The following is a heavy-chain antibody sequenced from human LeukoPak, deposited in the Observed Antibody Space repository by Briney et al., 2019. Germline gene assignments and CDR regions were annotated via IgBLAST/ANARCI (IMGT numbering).Heavy chain of an antibody. V-gene: IGHV5-51*01. CDR3: ARWVTADRGKKDAFDI. CDR2: IYPGDSDT. CDR1: GYSFTTYW. J-gene: IGHJ3*02. D-gene: IGHD2-21*02. Sequence: PGESLKISCPASGYSFTTYWIVWVRQMPGNDLEWMGIIYPGDSDTRYSPSFQGQVTISADKSISTAYLQWSSLKASDTAIYHCARWVTADRGKKDAFDIWGQGTMVSVSS.